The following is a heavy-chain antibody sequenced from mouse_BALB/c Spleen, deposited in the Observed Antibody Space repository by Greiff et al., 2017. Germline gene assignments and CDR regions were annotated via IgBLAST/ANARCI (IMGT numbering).Heavy chain of an antibody. J-gene: IGHJ3*01. D-gene: IGHD1-1*01. CDR2: IYPGNVNT. CDR3: ARDDYYGSSGY. CDR1: GYTFTSYY. V-gene: IGHV1S56*01. Sequence: QVQLQQSGPELVKPGASVRISCKASGYTFTSYYIHWVKQRPGQGLEWIGWIYPGNVNTKYNEKFKGKATLTADKSSSTAYMQLSSLTSEDSAVYFCARDDYYGSSGYWGQGTLVTVS.